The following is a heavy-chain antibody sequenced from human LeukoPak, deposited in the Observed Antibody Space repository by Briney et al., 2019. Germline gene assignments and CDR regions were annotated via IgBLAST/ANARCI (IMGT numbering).Heavy chain of an antibody. V-gene: IGHV3-49*04. CDR2: IRRKAYGCTT. D-gene: IGHD1-1*01. CDR1: GFTFNSYS. CDR3: TRVPGN. J-gene: IGHJ4*02. Sequence: GGSLRLSCAASGFTFNSYSMNWVRQAPGKGVEGVGFIRRKAYGCTTEYAASVKGRFTISRDDSKSIAYLQMNSLKTEDTAVYYCTRVPGNWGQGTLVTVSS.